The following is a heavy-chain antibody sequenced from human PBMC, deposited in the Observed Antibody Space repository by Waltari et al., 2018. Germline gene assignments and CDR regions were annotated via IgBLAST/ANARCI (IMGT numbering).Heavy chain of an antibody. Sequence: QVQLVQSGAEVKKPGASVKVSCKASGYTFTSYAMHWVRQAPGQRLEWMGWINAGNGNPKYSQKFQGRVTITRDTSAITAYMELSSLRSEDTAVYYCARGDYDYIWGSYRLDYWGQGTLVTVSS. V-gene: IGHV1-3*01. CDR1: GYTFTSYA. J-gene: IGHJ4*02. CDR2: INAGNGNP. CDR3: ARGDYDYIWGSYRLDY. D-gene: IGHD3-16*02.